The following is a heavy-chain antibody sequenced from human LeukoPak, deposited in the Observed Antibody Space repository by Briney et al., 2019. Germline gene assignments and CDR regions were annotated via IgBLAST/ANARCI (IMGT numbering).Heavy chain of an antibody. CDR3: ATDIPRRVRGVVYSSFGMDV. D-gene: IGHD3-10*01. J-gene: IGHJ6*02. V-gene: IGHV1-24*01. CDR2: FDPEDGET. CDR1: VYTLTDLS. Sequence: ASGKVSCKVSVYTLTDLSMHWVRQAPGKGLEWLGGFDPEDGETIYAQKFQGRVTLAEDTSTDTAYMELSSLRSEDTAAYYCATDIPRRVRGVVYSSFGMDVWGQGTTVTVSS.